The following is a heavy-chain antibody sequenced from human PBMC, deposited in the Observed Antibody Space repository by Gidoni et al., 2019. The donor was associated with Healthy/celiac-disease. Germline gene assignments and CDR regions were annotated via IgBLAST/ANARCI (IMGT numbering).Heavy chain of an antibody. CDR1: GYYISSGYY. Sequence: QVQLQESGPGLVKPSETLSLTCAVSGYYISSGYYWGWIRQPPGKGLEWIGSIYHSGSTYYNPSLKSRVTISLDTSKNQFSLKLSSVTAADTAVYYCARDLYDSSGFGSRDAFDIWGQGTMVTVSS. CDR2: IYHSGST. CDR3: ARDLYDSSGFGSRDAFDI. D-gene: IGHD3-22*01. V-gene: IGHV4-38-2*02. J-gene: IGHJ3*02.